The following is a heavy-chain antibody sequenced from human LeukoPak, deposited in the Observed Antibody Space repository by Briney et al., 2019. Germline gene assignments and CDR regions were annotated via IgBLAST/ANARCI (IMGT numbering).Heavy chain of an antibody. Sequence: VGSLRLSCAASGFTFTDYSMSWIRQTPGKGLEWFASLCSSGGNKYYADSVKGGCSISRDNSRDTVSLQMNSLRAEDTAVYYCVKDRPCDPCMPMDAWGQGPTVSVSS. CDR1: GFTFTDYS. V-gene: IGHV3-23*01. J-gene: IGHJ6*02. D-gene: IGHD2-2*01. CDR2: LCSSGGNK. CDR3: VKDRPCDPCMPMDA.